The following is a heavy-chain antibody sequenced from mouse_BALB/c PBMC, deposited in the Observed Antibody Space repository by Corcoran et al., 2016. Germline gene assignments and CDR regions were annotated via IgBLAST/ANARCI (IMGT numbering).Heavy chain of an antibody. Sequence: DVQLQESGPGLVKPSLSLSLTCSVTGYSITSGYYWNWIRQFPGNKLEWMGYISYDGSNNYNPSLKNRISITRDTSKNQFFLKLNSVTTEDTATYYCARGLSWGQGTSVTVSS. V-gene: IGHV3-6*02. CDR3: ARGLS. CDR2: ISYDGSN. J-gene: IGHJ4*01. CDR1: GYSITSGYY. D-gene: IGHD6-1*01.